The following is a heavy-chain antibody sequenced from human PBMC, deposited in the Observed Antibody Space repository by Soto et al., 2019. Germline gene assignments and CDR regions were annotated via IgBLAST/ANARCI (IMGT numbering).Heavy chain of an antibody. D-gene: IGHD1-20*01. CDR2: ISVGGRTI. Sequence: VQLVESGGGLVKPGESLRLSCVASGFAFTDYYMTWIRQAPGKGLEWVSYISVGGRTIYYAESVRGRFTVSRDNAEISVFLQMNSLRAEDTAVYYCARGTPVTGTENTDYFDHWGQGTLVTVSS. V-gene: IGHV3-11*01. CDR1: GFAFTDYY. J-gene: IGHJ4*02. CDR3: ARGTPVTGTENTDYFDH.